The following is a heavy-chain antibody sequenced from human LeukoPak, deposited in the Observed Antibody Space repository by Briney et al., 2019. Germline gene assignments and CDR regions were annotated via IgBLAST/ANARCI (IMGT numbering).Heavy chain of an antibody. J-gene: IGHJ4*02. D-gene: IGHD2-15*01. CDR3: ARLLALCSGGSCPIGY. Sequence: QPGGSLRLSCAASGFTFTTYWMHWVRQLPGKGLVWVSRIKYDGTSTTYADSVKGRFTISRDNAKNTLYLQMNSLRAEDTAVYYCARLLALCSGGSCPIGYWGQGTLVTVSS. CDR2: IKYDGTST. V-gene: IGHV3-74*01. CDR1: GFTFTTYW.